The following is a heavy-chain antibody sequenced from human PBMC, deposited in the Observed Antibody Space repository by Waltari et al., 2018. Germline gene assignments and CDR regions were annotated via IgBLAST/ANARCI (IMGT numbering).Heavy chain of an antibody. CDR2: IYRGGET. CDR1: GVIVSNNY. CDR3: TSDHGLSWPLD. J-gene: IGHJ4*02. D-gene: IGHD6-13*01. Sequence: EVNLVESGGGLVHPGDSVRLSCAASGVIVSNNYMSWVRQPPGKGLEWVSVIYRGGETYYADSVKGRFTISRDNSKNTLDLQMNNVRAEDTAVYYCTSDHGLSWPLDWGQGTMVTVSS. V-gene: IGHV3-53*01.